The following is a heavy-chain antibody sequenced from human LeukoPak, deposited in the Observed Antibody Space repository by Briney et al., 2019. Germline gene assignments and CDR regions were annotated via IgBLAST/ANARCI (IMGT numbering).Heavy chain of an antibody. Sequence: PGGSLRLSCAASGFTFSSYGMHWVRQAPGKGLEWVAFIRYDGSNKYYADSVKGRFTISRDNSKNTLYLQMNSLRAEDTAVYYCAKAAGSSDYYYYYMDVWGKGTTVTVSS. CDR1: GFTFSSYG. D-gene: IGHD6-13*01. CDR2: IRYDGSNK. V-gene: IGHV3-30*02. CDR3: AKAAGSSDYYYYYMDV. J-gene: IGHJ6*03.